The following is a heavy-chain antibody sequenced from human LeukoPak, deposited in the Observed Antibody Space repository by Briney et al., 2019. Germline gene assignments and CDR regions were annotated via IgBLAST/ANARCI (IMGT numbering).Heavy chain of an antibody. V-gene: IGHV4-34*01. J-gene: IGHJ4*02. CDR2: INNSGST. CDR3: ARCRGYGYCSGGSCYAPYFGN. Sequence: SETLSLTCAVSGGSFSGYYWSWIRQPPGKGLEWIGEINNSGSTNYNPSLKSRVTISVDTSKNQFSLKLSSVTAADTAVYYCARCRGYGYCSGGSCYAPYFGNWGQGTLVTVSS. D-gene: IGHD2-15*01. CDR1: GGSFSGYY.